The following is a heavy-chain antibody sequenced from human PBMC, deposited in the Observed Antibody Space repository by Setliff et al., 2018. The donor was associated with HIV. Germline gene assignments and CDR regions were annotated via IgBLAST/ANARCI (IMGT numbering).Heavy chain of an antibody. CDR2: IRYDGSNK. D-gene: IGHD3-22*01. V-gene: IGHV3-30*02. J-gene: IGHJ4*02. Sequence: HPGGSLRLSCAASGFTFSSYGMHWVRQAPGKGLEWVAFIRYDGSNKYYADSVKGRFTISRDNSKNTLYLQMNSLRAEDTAVYYCAKAARDYYDSSGYYIGIDYWGRGTLVTVSS. CDR3: AKAARDYYDSSGYYIGIDY. CDR1: GFTFSSYG.